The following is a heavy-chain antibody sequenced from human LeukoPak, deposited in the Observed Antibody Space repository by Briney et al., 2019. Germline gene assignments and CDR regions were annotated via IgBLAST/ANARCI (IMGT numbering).Heavy chain of an antibody. V-gene: IGHV5-10-1*01. CDR3: ARLYYYGSGSYYSTWFDP. D-gene: IGHD3-10*01. Sequence: GASLKISRKGSGYSFTSYWISWVRQLPGKGLEWMGRIDPSDSYTNYSPSFQGHVTISADKSISTAYLQWSSLKASDTAMYYCARLYYYGSGSYYSTWFDPWGQGTLVTVSS. CDR2: IDPSDSYT. J-gene: IGHJ5*02. CDR1: GYSFTSYW.